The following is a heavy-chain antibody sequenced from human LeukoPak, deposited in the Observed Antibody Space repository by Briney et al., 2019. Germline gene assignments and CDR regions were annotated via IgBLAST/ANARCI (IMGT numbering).Heavy chain of an antibody. CDR3: ARGLSLDY. V-gene: IGHV3-64*01. CDR1: GFTFSSYA. Sequence: GGSLRLSCAASGFTFSSYAMHWVRQAPGKGLEYVSAISSKGGSTYYANSVKGRFTISRDNSKNTLCLQMGSLRAEDMAVYYCARGLSLDYWGQGTLVTVSS. J-gene: IGHJ4*02. CDR2: ISSKGGST. D-gene: IGHD2/OR15-2a*01.